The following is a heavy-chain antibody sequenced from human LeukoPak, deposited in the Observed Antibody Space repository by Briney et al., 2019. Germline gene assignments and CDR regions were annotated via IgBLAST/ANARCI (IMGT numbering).Heavy chain of an antibody. V-gene: IGHV6-1*01. Sequence: SQTLSLTCGISGDSVSSIGAAWNWIRQSPSRGLEWLGATSYRSKWYYDYAESVKSRITIIPDTSKNQFSLLLSSVTPEDTAVYFCARTSVAAATTTFFDCWGQGTLVTVSS. D-gene: IGHD2-15*01. J-gene: IGHJ4*02. CDR1: GDSVSSIGAA. CDR3: ARTSVAAATTTFFDC. CDR2: TSYRSKWYY.